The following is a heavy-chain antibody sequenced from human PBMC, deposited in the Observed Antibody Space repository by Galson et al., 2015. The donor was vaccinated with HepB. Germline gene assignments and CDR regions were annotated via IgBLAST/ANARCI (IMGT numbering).Heavy chain of an antibody. D-gene: IGHD6-13*01. CDR1: GFTVSSNC. CDR2: IYSGGST. V-gene: IGHV3-66*02. Sequence: SLRLSCAASGFTVSSNCMSWVRQAPGKGLEWVSVIYSGGSTYYADSVKGRFTISRDNSKNTLYLQMNSLRAEDTAVYYCARELAAPESVGFDYWGQGTLVTVSS. CDR3: ARELAAPESVGFDY. J-gene: IGHJ4*02.